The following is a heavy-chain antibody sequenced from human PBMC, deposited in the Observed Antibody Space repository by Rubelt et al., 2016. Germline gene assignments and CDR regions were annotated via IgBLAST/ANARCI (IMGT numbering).Heavy chain of an antibody. CDR2: IDQSGST. J-gene: IGHJ1*01. CDR3: ARLSGERIFHL. Sequence: QVQLQQWGAGLLKPSETLSLTCAVYGGSFSSYFWTWIRQSPGKGLEWIGDIDQSGSTNYNPSLKSRVTISVDTSRNQFALNLSSVTAADTAVYYCARLSGERIFHLWGQGTRVTVSS. V-gene: IGHV4-34*01. D-gene: IGHD1-1*01. CDR1: GGSFSSYF.